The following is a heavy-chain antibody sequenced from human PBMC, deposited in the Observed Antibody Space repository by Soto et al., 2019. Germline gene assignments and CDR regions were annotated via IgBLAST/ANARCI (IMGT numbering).Heavy chain of an antibody. V-gene: IGHV1-3*01. CDR1: GYTFTSYA. D-gene: IGHD2-2*01. J-gene: IGHJ6*02. CDR3: ARNHYCSSTSCYYGPYYYGMDV. CDR2: INAGNGNT. Sequence: GASVKVSCTASGYTFTSYAMHWVRQAPGQRLEWMGWINAGNGNTKYSQKFQGRVNISRDTSANTAYMELSGLRSEDTAVYYCARNHYCSSTSCYYGPYYYGMDVWGQGTTVTVSS.